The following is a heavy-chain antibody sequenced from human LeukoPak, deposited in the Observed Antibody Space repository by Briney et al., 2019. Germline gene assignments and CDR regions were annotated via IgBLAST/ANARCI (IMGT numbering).Heavy chain of an antibody. D-gene: IGHD4-17*01. J-gene: IGHJ4*02. CDR2: IYYSGST. Sequence: SETLSLTCTVSGGSVSGYYWSWIRQPPGKGLEWIGYIYYSGSTNYNPSLKSRVTISVDTSKNQFSLELSSVTAADTAVYYCARSPVTTGYYFDYWGQGTLVTVSS. CDR1: GGSVSGYY. V-gene: IGHV4-59*02. CDR3: ARSPVTTGYYFDY.